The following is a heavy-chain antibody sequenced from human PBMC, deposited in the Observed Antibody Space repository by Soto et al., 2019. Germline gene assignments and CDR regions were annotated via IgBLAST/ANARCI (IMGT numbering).Heavy chain of an antibody. V-gene: IGHV4-59*11. D-gene: IGHD3-16*01. CDR1: GGSLTDHY. CDR3: ARGNAWKSSTFAI. J-gene: IGHJ3*02. CDR2: VYYSGAT. Sequence: QVQLQESGPGLVKPSETLSLTCTVAGGSLTDHYWNWFRQSPGRGLQWIGYVYYSGATSYKPSPTSRVTMTVGTSNNQFSLKFRSVTAADTAVYFCARGNAWKSSTFAIWGQGTMVSVSS.